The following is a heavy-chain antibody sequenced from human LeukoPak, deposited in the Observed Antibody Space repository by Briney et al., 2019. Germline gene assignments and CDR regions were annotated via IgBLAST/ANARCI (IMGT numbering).Heavy chain of an antibody. V-gene: IGHV4-30-4*08. CDR3: ARGSITIFGVVDY. CDR1: GGSISSGDYY. CDR2: IYYSGST. J-gene: IGHJ4*02. Sequence: PSETLSHTCTVSGGSISSGDYYWSWIRQPPGKGLEWIGYIYYSGSTYYNPSLKSRVTISVDTSKNQFSLKLSSVTAADTAVYYCARGSITIFGVVDYWGQGTLVTVSS. D-gene: IGHD3-3*01.